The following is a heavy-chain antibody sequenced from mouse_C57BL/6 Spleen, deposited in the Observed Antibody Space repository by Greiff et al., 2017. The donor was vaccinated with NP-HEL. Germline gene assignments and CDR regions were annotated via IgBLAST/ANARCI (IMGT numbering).Heavy chain of an antibody. CDR3: ALYDGKGYYFDY. D-gene: IGHD2-3*01. V-gene: IGHV1-64*01. J-gene: IGHJ2*01. CDR2: IHPNSGST. CDR1: GYTFTSYW. Sequence: QVQLQQPGAELVKPGASVKLSCKASGYTFTSYWMHWVKQRPGQGLEWIGMIHPNSGSTNYNEKFKSKATLTVDKSSSTAYMQLSSLTSEDSAVYYCALYDGKGYYFDYWGQGTTLTVSS.